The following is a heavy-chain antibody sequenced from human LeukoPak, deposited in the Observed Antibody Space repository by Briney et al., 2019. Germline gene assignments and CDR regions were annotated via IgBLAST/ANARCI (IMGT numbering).Heavy chain of an antibody. J-gene: IGHJ4*02. CDR2: INHDGSTT. V-gene: IGHV3-74*01. CDR1: GFTFSSYW. Sequence: TGGSLRLSCAASGFTFSSYWMHWVRQAPGKGLVWVSRINHDGSTTTYADSVKGRFTISRDNAKNTLYLQMNSLRAEDTAVYYCARDGGAAGNFDYWGQGTLVTVSS. D-gene: IGHD6-13*01. CDR3: ARDGGAAGNFDY.